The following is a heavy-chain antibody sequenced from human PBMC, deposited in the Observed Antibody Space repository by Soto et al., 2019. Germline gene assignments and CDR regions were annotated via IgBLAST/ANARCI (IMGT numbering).Heavy chain of an antibody. Sequence: QVQLVESGGGVVQPGRSLRLSCAASGFPFTSYGMHWVREGPDKGLEWVAIISYDGSDKYYADSVKGRFTISRDNSKNPLYLQMTSLRPEDTALYYCVGGQYYFDYRGQGTLVIVSS. D-gene: IGHD3-10*01. CDR2: ISYDGSDK. CDR3: VGGQYYFDY. J-gene: IGHJ4*02. V-gene: IGHV3-30*03. CDR1: GFPFTSYG.